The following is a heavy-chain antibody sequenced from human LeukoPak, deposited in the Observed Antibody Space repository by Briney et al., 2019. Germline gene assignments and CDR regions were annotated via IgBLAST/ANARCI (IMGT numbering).Heavy chain of an antibody. CDR1: VGSISTYY. CDR3: ARAEVPHGFDI. V-gene: IGHV4-59*01. J-gene: IGHJ3*02. CDR2: IYYSEST. Sequence: PSQTLSLTCTVSVGSISTYYWSRIRQPPGNGLEYIGYIYYSESTNYNPSLKSRVTMSLDTSKNQFSLKLSSVTAADTAVYYCARAEVPHGFDIWGQGTMVTVSS.